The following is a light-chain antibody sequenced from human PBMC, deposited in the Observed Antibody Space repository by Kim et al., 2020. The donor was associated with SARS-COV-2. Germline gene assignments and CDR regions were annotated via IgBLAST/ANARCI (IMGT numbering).Light chain of an antibody. CDR3: SSYTSSSTYV. V-gene: IGLV2-14*01. J-gene: IGLJ1*01. CDR1: SSDVGVYNY. Sequence: GRSITISCTGTSSDVGVYNYVSWYQQHPGKAPKLMIYEVSKRPSGVSNRFSGSKSGNTASLTISGLQAEDEADYYCSSYTSSSTYVFGSGTKVTVL. CDR2: EVS.